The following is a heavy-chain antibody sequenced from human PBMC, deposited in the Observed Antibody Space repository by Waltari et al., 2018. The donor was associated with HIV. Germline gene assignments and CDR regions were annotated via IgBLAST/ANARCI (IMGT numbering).Heavy chain of an antibody. CDR3: AAFTCGEDCRDGFDV. V-gene: IGHV3-21*04. CDR1: GFTFQSCS. J-gene: IGHJ3*01. CDR2: ITDNSDFI. Sequence: QTGGGRVMPGGTLKLACSGSGFTFQSCSMTWLRQAPGGGLEWISSITDNSDFIHYADSVKGRFTVSRDNTKNSLFLEMSGLRDEDTALYYCAAFTCGEDCRDGFDVWGQGAMLIVSS. D-gene: IGHD3-10*01.